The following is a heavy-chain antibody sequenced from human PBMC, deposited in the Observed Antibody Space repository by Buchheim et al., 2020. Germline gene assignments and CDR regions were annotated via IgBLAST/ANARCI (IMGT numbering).Heavy chain of an antibody. V-gene: IGHV4-31*04. Sequence: QVRLQESGPGRVKPSQTLSLTCNVSGDSISSGADYWSWIRQYPGQGLQWIGNIYYSGTTYYNPSLKSRATISVDRYKNQFSLKMTSVTAADSAMYYCAKCGVSSWEGWFTTWGQGT. CDR1: GDSISSGADY. CDR2: IYYSGTT. D-gene: IGHD2-21*01. CDR3: AKCGVSSWEGWFTT. J-gene: IGHJ5*02.